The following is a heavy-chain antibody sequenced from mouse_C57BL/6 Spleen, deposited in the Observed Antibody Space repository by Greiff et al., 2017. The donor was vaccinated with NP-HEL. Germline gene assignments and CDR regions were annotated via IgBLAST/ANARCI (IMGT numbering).Heavy chain of an antibody. V-gene: IGHV1-42*01. Sequence: VQLQQSGPELVKPGASVKISCKASGYSFTGYYMNWVKQSPEKSLEWIGEINPSTGGTTYNQKFKAKATLTVDKSSSTAYMQLKSLTSEDSAVYYCARSGKERYFDVWGTGTTVTVSS. D-gene: IGHD1-1*01. CDR1: GYSFTGYY. CDR3: ARSGKERYFDV. CDR2: INPSTGGT. J-gene: IGHJ1*03.